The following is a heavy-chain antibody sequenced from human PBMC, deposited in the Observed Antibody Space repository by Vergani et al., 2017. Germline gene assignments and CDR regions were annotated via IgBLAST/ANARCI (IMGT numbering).Heavy chain of an antibody. D-gene: IGHD3-16*01. Sequence: QMQLQESGPGLVKASETLSLTCTVSGDSIISRSYYWGWIRQPPGKGLEWIGSIYNSGNGDSSSSLKSRVTISADTSKNQFSLRLTSVTAADTAVYYCASGKYYSDSTSHFRGRYSDGLGRGALVTVRS. V-gene: IGHV4-39*01. CDR1: GDSIISRSYY. CDR2: IYNSGNG. J-gene: IGHJ2*01. CDR3: ASGKYYSDSTSHFRGRYSDG.